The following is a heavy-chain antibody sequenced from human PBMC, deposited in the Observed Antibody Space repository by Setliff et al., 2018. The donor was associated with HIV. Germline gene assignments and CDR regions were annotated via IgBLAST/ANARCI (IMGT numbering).Heavy chain of an antibody. D-gene: IGHD6-19*01. Sequence: SETLSLTCTVSGGSISSGDYYWTWIRQPPGKGLEWIGYIYNSGSTYYEPSLRGRVTISIDRSKNQFSLKLNSVTAADTAVYYCARVPGYSSGWYNYFDYWGQGTLVTVSS. CDR3: ARVPGYSSGWYNYFDY. V-gene: IGHV4-30-4*08. CDR1: GGSISSGDYY. CDR2: IYNSGST. J-gene: IGHJ4*02.